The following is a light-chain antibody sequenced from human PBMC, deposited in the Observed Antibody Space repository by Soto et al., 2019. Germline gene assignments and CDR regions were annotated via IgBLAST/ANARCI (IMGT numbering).Light chain of an antibody. V-gene: IGLV2-8*01. CDR2: EVS. J-gene: IGLJ2*01. CDR3: SSFEASNNLL. CDR1: SSDVGGYNY. Sequence: QSVLTQPPSASGSPGQSVTISCTGTSSDVGGYNYVSWYQQHPGKAPKLMIYEVSKRPSGVPDRFSGSKSGNTASLTVSGRQVEDEADYYCSSFEASNNLLFGGGTKLTVL.